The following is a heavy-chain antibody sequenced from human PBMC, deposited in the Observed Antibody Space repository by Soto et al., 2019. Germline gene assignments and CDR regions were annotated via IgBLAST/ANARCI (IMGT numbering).Heavy chain of an antibody. J-gene: IGHJ4*02. CDR2: IYSGGST. D-gene: IGHD3-22*01. CDR3: ARGEDSSGFLLDY. Sequence: EVQLVETGGGLIQPGGSLRLSCAASGFTVSSNYMSWVRQAPGKGLEWVSVIYSGGSTYYADSVKGRFTISRDNSKNTLYLQMNSLRAEDTAVYYCARGEDSSGFLLDYWGQGTLVTVSS. V-gene: IGHV3-53*02. CDR1: GFTVSSNY.